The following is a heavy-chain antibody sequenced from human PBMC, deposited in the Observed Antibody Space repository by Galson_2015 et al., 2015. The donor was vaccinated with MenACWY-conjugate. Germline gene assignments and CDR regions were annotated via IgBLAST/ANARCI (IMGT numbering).Heavy chain of an antibody. D-gene: IGHD2/OR15-2a*01. J-gene: IGHJ2*01. CDR1: GFTFNNYA. V-gene: IGHV3-23*01. CDR3: VKGRVKGLSWYFDR. Sequence: SLRLSCAASGFTFNNYAMSWVRQAPGKGLEWVAAIGTGGSSTYYADSVRGRFTISRDNSRNTLSLQMNSLRVENTAMYYCVKGRVKGLSWYFDRWGRGTLVTVSS. CDR2: IGTGGSST.